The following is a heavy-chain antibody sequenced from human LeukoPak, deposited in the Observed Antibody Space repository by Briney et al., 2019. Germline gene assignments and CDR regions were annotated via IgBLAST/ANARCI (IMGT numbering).Heavy chain of an antibody. V-gene: IGHV1-18*04. J-gene: IGHJ4*02. D-gene: IGHD4-17*01. CDR2: ISAYNGNT. CDR1: GYTFTSYG. CDR3: AGDYGDHTEGDFDY. Sequence: ASVKVSCKASGYTFTSYGMSWVRQAPGQGLEWMGWISAYNGNTNYAQKLQGRVTTTTDTSTSTAYMELRSLRSDDTAVYYGAGDYGDHTEGDFDYWGQGTLVTVSS.